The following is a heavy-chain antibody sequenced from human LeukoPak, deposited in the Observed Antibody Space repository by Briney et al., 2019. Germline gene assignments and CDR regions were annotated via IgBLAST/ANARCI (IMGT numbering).Heavy chain of an antibody. CDR3: ARTGYSGYGTQVH. V-gene: IGHV4-34*01. CDR1: GGSFSGYY. Sequence: SETLSLTCAVYGGSFSGYYWYWIRQPPGKGLEWIGSIHNSGRCSHNPSLKSRLSISVDTSKNQFSLKLRSVTAADTAVYYCARTGYSGYGTQVHWGQGTLVAVSS. J-gene: IGHJ4*02. D-gene: IGHD5-12*01. CDR2: IHNSGRC.